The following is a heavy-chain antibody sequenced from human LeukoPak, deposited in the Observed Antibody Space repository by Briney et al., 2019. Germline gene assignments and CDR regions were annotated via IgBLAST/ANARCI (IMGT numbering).Heavy chain of an antibody. Sequence: KPGGSLRLSCAASAVTFSNAWMSWVRQAPGKGLEWVGRIKSKTDGGTTEYAAPVKGRFTISRDDSKNTLYLQMNSLKTEDTAVYYCTTGLGYCDSTSCDYWGQGTLVTVSS. CDR1: AVTFSNAW. D-gene: IGHD2-2*01. CDR2: IKSKTDGGTT. J-gene: IGHJ4*02. CDR3: TTGLGYCDSTSCDY. V-gene: IGHV3-15*01.